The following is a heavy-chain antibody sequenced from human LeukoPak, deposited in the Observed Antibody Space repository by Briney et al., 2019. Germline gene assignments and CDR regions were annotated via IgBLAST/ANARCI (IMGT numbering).Heavy chain of an antibody. CDR2: ITASCDST. Sequence: PGGSLRLSCAASGFTFSSYAMSWVRQAPGKGLDWVSAITASCDSTYYVDSVKGRFTISRDNSKNTLFLQMNSPRADDTAVYYCAKSDHGFWTGYKRWGQGTLVTVSS. D-gene: IGHD3/OR15-3a*01. V-gene: IGHV3-23*01. J-gene: IGHJ4*02. CDR1: GFTFSSYA. CDR3: AKSDHGFWTGYKR.